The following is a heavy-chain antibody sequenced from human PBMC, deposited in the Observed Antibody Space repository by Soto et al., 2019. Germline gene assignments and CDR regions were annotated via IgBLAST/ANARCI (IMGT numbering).Heavy chain of an antibody. Sequence: ASVKVSCKASGYTFTSYAMHWVRQAPGQRLEWMGWINAGNGNTKYSQKFQGRVTITRDTSASTAYMELSSLRSEDTAVYYCARSGYSSSWYNYYYGMDVCGQGTTVTVSS. D-gene: IGHD6-13*01. CDR2: INAGNGNT. CDR1: GYTFTSYA. J-gene: IGHJ6*02. CDR3: ARSGYSSSWYNYYYGMDV. V-gene: IGHV1-3*01.